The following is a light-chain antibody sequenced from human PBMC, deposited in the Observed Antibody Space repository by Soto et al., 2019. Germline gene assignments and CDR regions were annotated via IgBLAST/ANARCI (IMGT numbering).Light chain of an antibody. CDR1: SSNIGNNY. V-gene: IGLV1-51*01. CDR3: GTWDSSLSAVV. CDR2: DSN. J-gene: IGLJ2*01. Sequence: QSVLTQPPSGSASPGQKVTISCSGSSSNIGNNYVSWYRQLPATAPKLLIFDSNKRPSGIPDRFSGSKSGTSATLGITGLQTGNEADYYYGTWDSSLSAVVVCGGTKLTVL.